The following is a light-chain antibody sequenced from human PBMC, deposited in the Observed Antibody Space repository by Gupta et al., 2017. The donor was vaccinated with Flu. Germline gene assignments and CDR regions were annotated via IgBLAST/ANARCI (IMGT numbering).Light chain of an antibody. V-gene: IGKV3-11*01. CDR3: QQRGSWPRGT. Sequence: EIVLTQSPATLSLSPGEKATLSCRASQSVGSFLAWYQQKPGQAPRLLIYDASDRATGIPARFSGSGSGTDFILTISSLEPEDFAVYYCQQRGSWPRGTFGQGTKVEMK. CDR1: QSVGSF. CDR2: DAS. J-gene: IGKJ1*01.